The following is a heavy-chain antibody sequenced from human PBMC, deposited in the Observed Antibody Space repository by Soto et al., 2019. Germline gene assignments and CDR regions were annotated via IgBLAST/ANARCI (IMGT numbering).Heavy chain of an antibody. J-gene: IGHJ4*02. Sequence: GGSLRLSCAASGFTFSRYGMHWVRQAPGKGLEWVALVYYDGTNKYYADSVKGRFTTSRDNSKNRLYLQMTSLRAEDTAVYFCAREGAYSAFDYWGQGTLVTVSS. V-gene: IGHV3-33*01. D-gene: IGHD1-26*01. CDR3: AREGAYSAFDY. CDR1: GFTFSRYG. CDR2: VYYDGTNK.